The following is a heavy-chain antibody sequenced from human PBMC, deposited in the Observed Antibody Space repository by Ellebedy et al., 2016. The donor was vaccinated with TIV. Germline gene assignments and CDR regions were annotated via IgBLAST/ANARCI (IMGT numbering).Heavy chain of an antibody. V-gene: IGHV2-70*11. CDR1: GFSLSTSGMC. CDR3: ARIRQSVDTAMVMDYFDY. CDR2: IDWDDDK. J-gene: IGHJ4*02. Sequence: SGPTLVKPTQTLTLTCTFSGFSLSTSGMCVSWIRQPPGKALEWLARIDWDDDKYYSTSLKTRLTISKDTSKNQVVLTMTNMDPVDTATYYCARIRQSVDTAMVMDYFDYWGQGTLVTVSS. D-gene: IGHD5-18*01.